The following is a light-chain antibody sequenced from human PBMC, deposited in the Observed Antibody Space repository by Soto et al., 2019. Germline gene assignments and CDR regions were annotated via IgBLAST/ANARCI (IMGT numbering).Light chain of an antibody. V-gene: IGKV3-20*01. Sequence: EIVLTQSPGTLSLSPGERATLSCRASQSVGNNYLAWYQQKPGQAPRLLIYVASSRATGIPDRFSGSGSGTDCTLTISRLEPEDFAMYYCHQHAYSPQTFSQGTRLEIK. CDR2: VAS. CDR3: HQHAYSPQT. J-gene: IGKJ5*01. CDR1: QSVGNNY.